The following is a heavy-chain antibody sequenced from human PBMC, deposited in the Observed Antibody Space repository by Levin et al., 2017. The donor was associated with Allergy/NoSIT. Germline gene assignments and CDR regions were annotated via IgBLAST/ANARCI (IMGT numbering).Heavy chain of an antibody. CDR1: GDSVSSNSAA. J-gene: IGHJ6*02. CDR2: TYYRSKWYN. D-gene: IGHD3-10*01. CDR3: ASGSGGVRGAYYYYYGMDV. Sequence: SQTLSLTCAISGDSVSSNSAAWNWIRQSPSRGLEWLGRTYYRSKWYNDYAVSVKSRITINPDTSKNQFSLQLNSVTPEDTAVYYCASGSGGVRGAYYYYYGMDVWGQGTTVTVSS. V-gene: IGHV6-1*01.